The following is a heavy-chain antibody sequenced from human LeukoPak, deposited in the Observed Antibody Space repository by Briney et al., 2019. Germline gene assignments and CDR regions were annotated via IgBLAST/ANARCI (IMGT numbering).Heavy chain of an antibody. J-gene: IGHJ6*02. CDR2: IRSGGSNE. Sequence: GTSLRLSCAASGFTFTDFAMHWVPRAPGAGLEWVAHIRSGGSNEYYADSVKGRFTIYRDNAKNMLYLQMNRLSAEDTAMYYCARDLGYSSGHGLDVWGQGTTVTVSS. CDR3: ARDLGYSSGHGLDV. D-gene: IGHD6-19*01. V-gene: IGHV3-33*01. CDR1: GFTFTDFA.